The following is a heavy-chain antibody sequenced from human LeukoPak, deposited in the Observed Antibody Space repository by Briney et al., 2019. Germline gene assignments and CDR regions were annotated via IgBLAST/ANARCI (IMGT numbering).Heavy chain of an antibody. V-gene: IGHV4-59*01. CDR2: IYYSGST. Sequence: SETLSLTCTVSGGSITSYYWSWIRQPPGKGLEWIGYIYYSGSTDYNPSLKSRVTISVDTSKNQFSLKLSSVTAADTAVYYCARVRSSLSSGWYKLDYWGHGTLVTVSS. CDR1: GGSITSYY. J-gene: IGHJ4*01. CDR3: ARVRSSLSSGWYKLDY. D-gene: IGHD6-19*01.